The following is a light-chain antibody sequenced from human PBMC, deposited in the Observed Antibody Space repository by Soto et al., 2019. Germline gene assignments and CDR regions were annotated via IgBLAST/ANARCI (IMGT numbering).Light chain of an antibody. V-gene: IGKV1-5*03. CDR3: QQYNSYLWT. CDR1: QSISSW. Sequence: DIQMTQSPSPLSASVGDRVIIICRASQSISSWLAWYQQKPGKAPKLLIYKASSLESGVPSRFSGSGSGTEFTLTISSLQPDDCATYYCQQYNSYLWTFGQGTKVEIK. J-gene: IGKJ1*01. CDR2: KAS.